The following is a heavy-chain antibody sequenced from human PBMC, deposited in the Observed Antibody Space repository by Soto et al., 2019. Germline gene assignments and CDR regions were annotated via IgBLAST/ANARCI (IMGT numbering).Heavy chain of an antibody. J-gene: IGHJ6*01. Sequence: QVQLVQSGAEVKKPGSSVKVSCKASGGTFSSYAISWVRQAPGQGLEWMGGIIPIFGTANYAQKFQGRVTITADESTSPAHMELSRLRSEDTAGDLCAGGRGYCSGGSCYRRSYYYYGMDVWGQGTTVTVSS. CDR3: AGGRGYCSGGSCYRRSYYYYGMDV. CDR2: IIPIFGTA. CDR1: GGTFSSYA. V-gene: IGHV1-69*12. D-gene: IGHD2-15*01.